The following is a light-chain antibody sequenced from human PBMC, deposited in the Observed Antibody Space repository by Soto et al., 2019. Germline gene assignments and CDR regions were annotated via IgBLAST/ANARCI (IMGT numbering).Light chain of an antibody. V-gene: IGKV3-11*01. Sequence: EIVLTQSPATLSLSPGERTTLSCRASQSVSSYLAWYQQKPGQAPRLLIYDASNRATGIPARFSGSGSGTDFTLTICSLEPEDFAAYYCQQRSNWLTFGGGTKVDIK. CDR1: QSVSSY. CDR3: QQRSNWLT. CDR2: DAS. J-gene: IGKJ4*01.